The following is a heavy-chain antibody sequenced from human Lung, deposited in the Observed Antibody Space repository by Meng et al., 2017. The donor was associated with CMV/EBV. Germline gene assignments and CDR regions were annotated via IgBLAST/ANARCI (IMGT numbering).Heavy chain of an antibody. CDR2: ISYGGST. J-gene: IGHJ6*02. D-gene: IGHD1-26*01. Sequence: LXCTVSGASISSISYFWDWIRQPPGKGLEWIGSISYGGSTYYNSSLKSRVTISVDMSKNQFTLKLSSVTAADTAVYYCAKIFPSAYYKCVREVWGQGTXVNGAS. V-gene: IGHV4-39*06. CDR3: AKIFPSAYYKCVREV. CDR1: GASISSISYF.